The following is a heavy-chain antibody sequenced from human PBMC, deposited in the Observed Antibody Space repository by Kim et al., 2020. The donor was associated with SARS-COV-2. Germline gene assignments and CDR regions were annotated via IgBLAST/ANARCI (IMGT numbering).Heavy chain of an antibody. J-gene: IGHJ6*02. CDR2: ISWNSGSI. CDR1: GFTFGDYA. V-gene: IGHV3-9*01. D-gene: IGHD2-2*01. CDR3: AKAGAFLPAAMWTYYYYGMDV. Sequence: GGSLRLSCAASGFTFGDYAMHWVRQAPGKGLEWVSGISWNSGSIGYADSVKGRFTISRDNAKNSLYLQMNSLRAEDTALYYCAKAGAFLPAAMWTYYYYGMDVWGQGTTVTVSS.